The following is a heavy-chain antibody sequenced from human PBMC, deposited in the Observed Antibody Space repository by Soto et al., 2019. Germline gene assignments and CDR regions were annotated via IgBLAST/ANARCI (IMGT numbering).Heavy chain of an antibody. V-gene: IGHV4-39*07. CDR2: IYYSGST. CDR3: ASRKSSPYFDY. J-gene: IGHJ4*02. D-gene: IGHD3-10*01. CDR1: GGSISSSSYH. Sequence: PSETLSLTCTVSGGSISSSSYHWGWIRQPPGEGLEWIGTIYYSGSTYYNPSLKSRVTISVDTSKNQFSLKLSSVTAADTAVYYCASRKSSPYFDYWGQGTLVTVSS.